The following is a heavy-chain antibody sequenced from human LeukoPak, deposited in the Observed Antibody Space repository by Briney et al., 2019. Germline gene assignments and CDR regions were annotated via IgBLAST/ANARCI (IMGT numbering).Heavy chain of an antibody. CDR1: GFTFSGSA. V-gene: IGHV3-73*01. J-gene: IGHJ5*02. CDR3: TRPPKGGFDP. CDR2: IRSKANSYAT. Sequence: RGSLRLPCAASGFTFSGSAMHWVRQASGKGLEWVGRIRSKANSYATAYAASVKGRFTISRDDSKNTAYLQMNSLKTEDTAVYYCTRPPKGGFDPWGQGTLVTVSS.